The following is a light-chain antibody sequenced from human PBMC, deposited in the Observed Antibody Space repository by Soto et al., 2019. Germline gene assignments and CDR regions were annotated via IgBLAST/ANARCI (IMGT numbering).Light chain of an antibody. Sequence: EIVLTQSTGTLSLSPGERATLSCRTSQSVSNNFLAWYQQRFGQAPRLLVYGAFTRATGIPDRFSGSGTGTDFTLTISRLEPEDFAVYYCQQYGSSPTFGQGTKVEIK. CDR1: QSVSNNF. CDR2: GAF. CDR3: QQYGSSPT. V-gene: IGKV3-20*01. J-gene: IGKJ1*01.